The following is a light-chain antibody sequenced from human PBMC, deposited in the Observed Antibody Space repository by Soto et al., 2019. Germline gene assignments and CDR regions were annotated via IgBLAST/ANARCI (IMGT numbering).Light chain of an antibody. J-gene: IGLJ2*01. V-gene: IGLV2-14*01. Sequence: QSALTQPASVSGSPGQSITLSCTGTSSDVGGYNYVSWYQQHPGKAPKLMIYGVSNRPSGVSNRFSGSKSGNTASLTISGLQAEDEADYYCSSYTSTSTLFGGGTKLTVL. CDR1: SSDVGGYNY. CDR2: GVS. CDR3: SSYTSTSTL.